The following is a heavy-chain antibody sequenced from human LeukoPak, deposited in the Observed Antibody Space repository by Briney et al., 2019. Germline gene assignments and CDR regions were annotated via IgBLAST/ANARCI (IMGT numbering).Heavy chain of an antibody. CDR1: GFTFSSYS. J-gene: IGHJ4*02. V-gene: IGHV3-21*01. CDR3: AREDQAHIAVAGIGY. Sequence: PGGSLRLSCAASGFTFSSYSMNWVRQAPGKGLEWVSSISSSSSYIYYADSVKGRFTISRDNAKNSLYLQMDSLRAEDTAVYYCAREDQAHIAVAGIGYWGQGTLVTVSS. D-gene: IGHD6-19*01. CDR2: ISSSSSYI.